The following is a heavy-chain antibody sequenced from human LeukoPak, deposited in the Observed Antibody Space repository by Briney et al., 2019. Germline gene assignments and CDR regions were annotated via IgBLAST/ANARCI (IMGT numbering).Heavy chain of an antibody. D-gene: IGHD2/OR15-2a*01. Sequence: GGSLRLSCEASGFTFRASSVNWVRQAPGKGLEWLAYLANDDSITYYADSVRGRFTLSKDNAKNSVYLQMNSLRADDTAVCYCAKIKGPTLSTCYMDVWGSGTTVTVSS. CDR1: GFTFRASS. CDR2: LANDDSIT. J-gene: IGHJ6*03. CDR3: AKIKGPTLSTCYMDV. V-gene: IGHV3-48*04.